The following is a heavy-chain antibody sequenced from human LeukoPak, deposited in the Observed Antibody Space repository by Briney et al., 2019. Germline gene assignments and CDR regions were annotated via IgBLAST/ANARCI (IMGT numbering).Heavy chain of an antibody. J-gene: IGHJ4*02. Sequence: PSETLSLTCTVSGGSISNSSYYWGWIRQPPGKGLEWIGEINHSGSTNYNPSLKSRVTISVDTSKNQFSLKLSSVTAADTAVYYCARTFYDYVWGSYRPLSRYFDYWGQGTLVTVSS. CDR3: ARTFYDYVWGSYRPLSRYFDY. CDR2: INHSGST. D-gene: IGHD3-16*02. V-gene: IGHV4-39*07. CDR1: GGSISNSSYY.